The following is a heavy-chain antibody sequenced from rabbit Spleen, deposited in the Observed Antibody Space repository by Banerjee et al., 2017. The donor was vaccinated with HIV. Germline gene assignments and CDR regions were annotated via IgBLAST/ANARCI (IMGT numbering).Heavy chain of an antibody. V-gene: IGHV1S40*01. D-gene: IGHD7-1*01. J-gene: IGHJ3*01. Sequence: QSLEESGGDLVKPGASLTLTCKASGIDFSSSYWICWVRQAPGKGLEWIACIRVNGNTYYASWAKGRFTISKASSTTVTLQMTSLTAADTATYFCARDTGTSFSTYGMDLWGQGTLVTVS. CDR1: GIDFSSSYW. CDR2: IRVNGNT. CDR3: ARDTGTSFSTYGMDL.